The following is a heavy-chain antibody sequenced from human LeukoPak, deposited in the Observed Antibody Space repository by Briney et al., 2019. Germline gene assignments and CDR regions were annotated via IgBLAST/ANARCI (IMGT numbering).Heavy chain of an antibody. CDR3: AKSLYGGCDY. Sequence: GGSLRLSCAASGFSFSTYAMSWVRQAPGKGLEWVSGVNGNGGSTSYADSVKGRYTIFRDNSKNTVYLQMNSLRVEDTAVYYCAKSLYGGCDYWGQGTVVTVSS. J-gene: IGHJ4*02. CDR2: VNGNGGST. D-gene: IGHD3-16*02. V-gene: IGHV3-23*01. CDR1: GFSFSTYA.